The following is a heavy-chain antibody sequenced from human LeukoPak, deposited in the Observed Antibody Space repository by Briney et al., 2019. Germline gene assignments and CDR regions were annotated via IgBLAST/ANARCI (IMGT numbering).Heavy chain of an antibody. Sequence: PGGSLRLSCAASGFTFSSYEMNRVRQAPGKGLEWVSYISSSGSTIYYADSVKGRFTISRDNAKNTLYLQMNSLRAEDTAVYYCAKDGSSWYFDYWGQGTLVTVSS. D-gene: IGHD6-13*01. CDR1: GFTFSSYE. V-gene: IGHV3-48*03. CDR3: AKDGSSWYFDY. CDR2: ISSSGSTI. J-gene: IGHJ4*02.